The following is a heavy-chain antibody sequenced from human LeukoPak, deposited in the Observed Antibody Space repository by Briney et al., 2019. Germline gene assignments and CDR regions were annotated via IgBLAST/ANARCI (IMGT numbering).Heavy chain of an antibody. CDR1: GFTFRTYG. D-gene: IGHD3-22*01. Sequence: GSLRLSCEASGFTFRTYGMAWVRQAPGKGLEWIGEINHSGSTNYNPSLKSRVTISVDTSKNQFSLKLSSVTAADTAVYYCARGRRQYYYDSSGYYYDYWGQGTLVTVSS. CDR2: INHSGST. V-gene: IGHV4-34*01. J-gene: IGHJ4*02. CDR3: ARGRRQYYYDSSGYYYDY.